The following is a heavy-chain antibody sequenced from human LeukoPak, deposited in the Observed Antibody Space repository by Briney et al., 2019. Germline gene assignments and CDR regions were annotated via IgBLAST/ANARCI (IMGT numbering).Heavy chain of an antibody. D-gene: IGHD3-22*01. Sequence: PGGSLKISCKGSGYSFTSYWIGWVRQMPGKGLEWMGIIYPGDSDTRYSPSFQGQVTISADKSISTAYLQWSSLKASDTAMYYCAGTYYYDSSLSGAFDIWGQGTMVTVSS. CDR2: IYPGDSDT. CDR1: GYSFTSYW. J-gene: IGHJ3*02. V-gene: IGHV5-51*01. CDR3: AGTYYYDSSLSGAFDI.